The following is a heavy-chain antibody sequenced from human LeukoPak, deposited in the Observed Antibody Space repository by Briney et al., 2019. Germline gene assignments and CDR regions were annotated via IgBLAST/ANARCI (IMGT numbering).Heavy chain of an antibody. D-gene: IGHD4-17*01. Sequence: ASVKVSCKASGGTFSSYAISWVRQAPGQGLEWMGGIIPIFGTANYAQKFQGRVTITADESTSTAYMELSSLRSEDTAVYYCAREADGDYLPDYFDYWGQGTLVTVSS. CDR3: AREADGDYLPDYFDY. J-gene: IGHJ4*02. CDR1: GGTFSSYA. CDR2: IIPIFGTA. V-gene: IGHV1-69*13.